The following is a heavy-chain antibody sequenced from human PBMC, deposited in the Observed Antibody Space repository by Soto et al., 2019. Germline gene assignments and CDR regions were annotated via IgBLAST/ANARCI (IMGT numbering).Heavy chain of an antibody. V-gene: IGHV3-73*01. CDR1: GFTFSGSA. Sequence: EVQLVESGGGLVQPGGSLKLSCAASGFTFSGSAMHWVRQASGKGLEWVGRIRSKANSYATAYAASVKGRFTISRDDSKNTAYLQMNSLKTEETAVYYCTRLHTYACDYWGQGTLVTVSS. CDR3: TRLHTYACDY. J-gene: IGHJ4*02. CDR2: IRSKANSYAT. D-gene: IGHD2-2*01.